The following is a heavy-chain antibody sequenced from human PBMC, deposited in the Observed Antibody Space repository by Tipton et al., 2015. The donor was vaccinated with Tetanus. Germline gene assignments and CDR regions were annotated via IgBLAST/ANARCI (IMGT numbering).Heavy chain of an antibody. V-gene: IGHV4-61*08. D-gene: IGHD3-3*01. CDR1: GGSVRSGDYS. CDR3: ARANYDFPKKGPFDS. J-gene: IGHJ4*02. CDR2: VSYSGST. Sequence: LRLSCSVSGGSVRSGDYSWNWIRQPPGKGLEWIGYVSYSGSTNSNYSLKSRITISQDTSKNQFSLKLTSVTAADTAVYYCARANYDFPKKGPFDSWGQGTLVIVSS.